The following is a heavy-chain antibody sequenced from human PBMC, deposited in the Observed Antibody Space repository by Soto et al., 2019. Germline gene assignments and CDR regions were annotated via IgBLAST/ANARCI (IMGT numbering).Heavy chain of an antibody. CDR3: AGAISGYVT. V-gene: IGHV1-3*01. CDR1: GITYNTYA. CDR2: INAGNGDT. Sequence: QVQLVQSGPEMKKPGASVKLSCKASGITYNTYAIHWVRQAPGQGLEWMGWINAGNGDTRISQNFQGRVTLTRDTSASTAYMDLDSLKSEDTGVYYCAGAISGYVTWGQGTLVTVSS. D-gene: IGHD5-12*01. J-gene: IGHJ4*02.